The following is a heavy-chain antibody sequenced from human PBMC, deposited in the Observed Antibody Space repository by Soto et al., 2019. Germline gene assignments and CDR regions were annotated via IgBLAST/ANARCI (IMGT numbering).Heavy chain of an antibody. D-gene: IGHD6-13*01. CDR2: IYYSGST. J-gene: IGHJ5*02. CDR1: GGSISSGGYY. CDR3: ARERVAAAGTPSIYNWFDP. Sequence: PSETLSLTCTVSGGSISSGGYYWSWIRQHPGKGLEWIGYIYYSGSTYYNPSLKSRVTISVDTSKNQFSLKLSSVTAADTAVYYCARERVAAAGTPSIYNWFDPWGQGTLVTVSS. V-gene: IGHV4-31*03.